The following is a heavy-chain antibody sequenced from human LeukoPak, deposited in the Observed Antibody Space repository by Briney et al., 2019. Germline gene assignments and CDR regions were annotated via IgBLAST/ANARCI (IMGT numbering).Heavy chain of an antibody. CDR2: INHSGST. D-gene: IGHD2-15*01. V-gene: IGHV4-34*01. CDR3: ARDGAVGWFDP. CDR1: GGSFSGYY. Sequence: IPSETLSLTCAVYGGSFSGYYWSWIRQPPGKGLEWIGEINHSGSTNYNPSLKSRVTISLDTSKNQFSLRLSSVTAADTAVYYCARDGAVGWFDPWGQGTLVTVSS. J-gene: IGHJ5*02.